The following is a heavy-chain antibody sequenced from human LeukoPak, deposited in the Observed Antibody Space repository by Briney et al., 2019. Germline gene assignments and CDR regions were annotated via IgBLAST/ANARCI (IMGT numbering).Heavy chain of an antibody. CDR1: GFSLSTSGVG. CDR3: ALRTSYKTFDF. V-gene: IGHV2-5*02. D-gene: IGHD2-2*01. J-gene: IGHJ4*02. CDR2: IYWDDDK. Sequence: SGPTPVKPTQTLTLTCTFSGFSLSTSGVGVGWIRQPPGKALERLALIYWDDDKRYSPSLKSRLTITKDTSKNQVVLTLTNMDPVDTATYYCALRTSYKTFDFWGQGALVTVSS.